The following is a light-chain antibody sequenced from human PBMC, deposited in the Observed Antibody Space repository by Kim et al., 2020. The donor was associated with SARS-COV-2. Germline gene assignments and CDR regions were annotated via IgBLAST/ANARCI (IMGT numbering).Light chain of an antibody. CDR3: FSFTSSGSFV. J-gene: IGLJ1*01. V-gene: IGLV2-18*02. CDR2: EVT. Sequence: QSALTQPPSVSGSPGQSVTISCIGSTSDIGNYNRVSWYQQSPGTAPKLLIYEVTKRPSGVPDRFSGSKSDNTASLTISGLQPEDEADYSCFSFTSSGSFVCGTGTKVTV. CDR1: TSDIGNYNR.